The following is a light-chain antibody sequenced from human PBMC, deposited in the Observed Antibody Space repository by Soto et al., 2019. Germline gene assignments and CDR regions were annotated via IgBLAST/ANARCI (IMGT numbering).Light chain of an antibody. CDR3: QQRSNWPVT. V-gene: IGKV3-11*01. J-gene: IGKJ5*01. CDR1: QNVGNN. Sequence: EILMTQSPATLSVSPGERATLSCRASQNVGNNLVWYQQKPGQAPRLLIYCASSRATGIPDRFSGSGSGTDFTLTISSLEPEDFAVYYCQQRSNWPVTFGQGTRLEIK. CDR2: CAS.